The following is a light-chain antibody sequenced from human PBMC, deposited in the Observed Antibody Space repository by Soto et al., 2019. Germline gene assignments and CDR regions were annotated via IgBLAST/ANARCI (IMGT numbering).Light chain of an antibody. CDR1: SSNIETNF. V-gene: IGLV1-51*01. CDR2: DNN. Sequence: QSVLTQPPSVSAAPGQKVIISCSGSSSNIETNFVSWYQQLPGTAPKLLIFDNNKRPSGIPDRFSGSKSGTSATLGITGLQTGDEADYYCVTWDTSLTTTVLFGGGTKLTGL. CDR3: VTWDTSLTTTVL. J-gene: IGLJ2*01.